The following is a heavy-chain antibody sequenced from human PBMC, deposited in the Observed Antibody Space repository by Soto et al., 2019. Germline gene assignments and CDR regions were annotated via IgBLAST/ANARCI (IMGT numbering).Heavy chain of an antibody. J-gene: IGHJ6*02. CDR3: ARVMCGDCSSYYYYSMDV. V-gene: IGHV3-21*01. CDR1: GFTFGTYT. D-gene: IGHD2-21*02. CDR2: IGTTSSYI. Sequence: GVSLRLSCAASGFTFGTYTMNWVRQAPGKGLEWVSSIGTTSSYIYYADSVRGRFTISRDNAKDSLYLQMSSLRAEDTAVYYCARVMCGDCSSYYYYSMDVWGQGTTVTVSS.